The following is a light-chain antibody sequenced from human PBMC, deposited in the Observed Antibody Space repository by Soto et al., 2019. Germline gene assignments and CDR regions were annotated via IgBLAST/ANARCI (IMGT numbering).Light chain of an antibody. CDR1: SSNFGAGYD. Sequence: QSVLTQPPSVSGAPGQRVTISCTWSSSNFGAGYDVHWYQQLPGTAPKLLIYGNSNRPSGVPDRFSGSKSGTSASLAITGLQAEDEADYYCQSYASSLSGWVFGGGTKVTVL. J-gene: IGLJ3*02. V-gene: IGLV1-40*01. CDR2: GNS. CDR3: QSYASSLSGWV.